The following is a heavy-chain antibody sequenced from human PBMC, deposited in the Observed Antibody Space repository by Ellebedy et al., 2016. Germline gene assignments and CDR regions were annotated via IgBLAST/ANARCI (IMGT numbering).Heavy chain of an antibody. D-gene: IGHD6-19*01. V-gene: IGHV3-21*01. CDR2: ISSSSSYI. CDR3: ARTGGIAVFDY. J-gene: IGHJ4*02. CDR1: GFTFSSYA. Sequence: GESLKISXAASGFTFSSYAMNWVRQAPGKGLEWVSSISSSSSYIYYADSVKGRFTISRDNSKNTLYLQMNSLRAEDTAVYYCARTGGIAVFDYWGQGTLVTVSS.